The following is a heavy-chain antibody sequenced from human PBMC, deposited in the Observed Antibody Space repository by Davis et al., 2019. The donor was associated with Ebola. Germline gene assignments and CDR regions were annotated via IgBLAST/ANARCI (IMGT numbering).Heavy chain of an antibody. CDR1: GFTFSGSA. CDR3: TRDRDYYYDSSGYYYANYYYYGMDV. D-gene: IGHD3-22*01. J-gene: IGHJ6*02. CDR2: IRSKANSYAT. V-gene: IGHV3-73*01. Sequence: GESLKISCAASGFTFSGSAMHWVRQASGKGLEWVGRIRSKANSYATAYAASVKGRFTISRDDSKNTAYLQMNSLKTEDTAVYYCTRDRDYYYDSSGYYYANYYYYGMDVWGQGTTVTVSS.